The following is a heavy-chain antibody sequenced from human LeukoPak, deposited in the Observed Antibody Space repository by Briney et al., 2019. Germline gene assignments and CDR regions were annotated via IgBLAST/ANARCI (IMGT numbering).Heavy chain of an antibody. CDR3: ARDDEDGYNLIQPYYFDY. J-gene: IGHJ4*02. Sequence: SETLSLTCAVSGGSISSSNWWSWVRQPPGKGLEWIGEIYHSGSTNYNPSLKSRVTISVDTSKNQFSLKLSSVTAADTAVYYCARDDEDGYNLIQPYYFDYWGQGTLVTVSS. CDR2: IYHSGST. V-gene: IGHV4-4*02. CDR1: GGSISSSNW. D-gene: IGHD5-24*01.